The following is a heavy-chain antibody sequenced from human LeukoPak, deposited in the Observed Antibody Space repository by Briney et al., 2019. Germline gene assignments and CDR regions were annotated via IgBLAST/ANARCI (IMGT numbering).Heavy chain of an antibody. J-gene: IGHJ6*03. CDR3: AKGNYYYYMDV. V-gene: IGHV3-23*01. CDR2: ISDNGAST. Sequence: GGSLRLSCAASGFTFSSYGMHWVRQAPGKGLEWVSAISDNGASTYYADSVRGRFTISRDNFKNTLYLQMNSLRAEDTAVYYCAKGNYYYYMDVWGKGTTVTVSS. CDR1: GFTFSSYG.